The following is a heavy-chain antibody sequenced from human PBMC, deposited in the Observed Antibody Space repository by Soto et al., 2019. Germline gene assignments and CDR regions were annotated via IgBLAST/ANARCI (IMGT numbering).Heavy chain of an antibody. CDR1: GGSIISYY. CDR2: IYYSGST. V-gene: IGHV4-59*01. D-gene: IGHD5-18*01. Sequence: ASETLSLTCTVSGGSIISYYWSCIRQPPGKGLEWIGYIYYSGSTNYNPSLKSRVTISVDTSKNQFSLKLSSVTAADTAVYYCARDSEGGYSYHYWGQGTLVTVSS. J-gene: IGHJ4*02. CDR3: ARDSEGGYSYHY.